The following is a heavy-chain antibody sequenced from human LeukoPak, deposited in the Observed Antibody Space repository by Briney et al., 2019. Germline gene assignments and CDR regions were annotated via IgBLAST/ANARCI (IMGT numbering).Heavy chain of an antibody. CDR1: GFTFSSYG. CDR3: AKAPLLYGMDV. D-gene: IGHD1-26*01. CDR2: ISYDGSNK. J-gene: IGHJ6*02. V-gene: IGHV3-30*18. Sequence: PGGSLRLSCAASGFTFSSYGMHWVRQAPGKGLEWVAVISYDGSNKYYADSVKGRFTISRDNSKNTLYLQMNSLRAEDTAVYYCAKAPLLYGMDVWGQGTTVTVS.